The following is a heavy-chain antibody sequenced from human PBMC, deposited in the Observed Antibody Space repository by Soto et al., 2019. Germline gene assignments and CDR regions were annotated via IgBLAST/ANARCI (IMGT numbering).Heavy chain of an antibody. J-gene: IGHJ6*03. CDR3: ATFTMVRGATNRNYYYYMDV. CDR1: GYTLTALS. V-gene: IGHV1-24*01. CDR2: FDPENSET. D-gene: IGHD3-10*01. Sequence: QVQLVQSGAEVKKPGASVKVSCKVSGYTLTALSMHWVRQAPGKGLEWMGGFDPENSETIYAQKFQGRVTMTEDTSTDTAYRELSSLRSDDTAIYFCATFTMVRGATNRNYYYYMDVWGEGTTVTVSS.